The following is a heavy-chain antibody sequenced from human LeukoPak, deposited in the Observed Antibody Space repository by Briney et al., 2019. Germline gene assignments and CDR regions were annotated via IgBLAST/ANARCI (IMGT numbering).Heavy chain of an antibody. V-gene: IGHV4-39*01. CDR2: VFYDGTT. J-gene: IGHJ5*02. CDR1: GGSISTTSYY. CDR3: ARVSIAARAFDP. D-gene: IGHD6-6*01. Sequence: SETLSLTCTVSGGSISTTSYYWDWIRLPPGKGLEWIGSVFYDGTTYYNPSLKSRLTMPVDTSKNQFSLKLNSVTAADTAVYYCARVSIAARAFDPWGQGTLVTVSS.